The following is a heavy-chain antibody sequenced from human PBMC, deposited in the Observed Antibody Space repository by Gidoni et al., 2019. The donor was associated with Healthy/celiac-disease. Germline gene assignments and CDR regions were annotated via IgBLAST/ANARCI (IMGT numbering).Heavy chain of an antibody. CDR1: GFTFRSYS. CDR2: ISSSISYI. Sequence: EVQLVESGGGLVKPGGSLRLSCAASGFTFRSYSMNWVRQAPGKGLEWVSSISSSISYIYYADSVKGRFTISRDNAKNSLYLQMNSLRAEDTAVYYCARDLCSSTSCYFDYWGQGTLVTVSS. J-gene: IGHJ4*02. D-gene: IGHD2-2*01. V-gene: IGHV3-21*01. CDR3: ARDLCSSTSCYFDY.